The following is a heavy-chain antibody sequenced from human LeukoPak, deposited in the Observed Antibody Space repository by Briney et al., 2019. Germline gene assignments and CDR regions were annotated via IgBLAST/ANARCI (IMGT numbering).Heavy chain of an antibody. J-gene: IGHJ2*01. V-gene: IGHV3-49*04. Sequence: AGGSLRLSCTTSGFTFGDYAMSWVRQAPGKGLEWVGFIRIKAYGGTTEYAASVKGRFTISRDDSKSIAYLQMNSLKTEDTAVYYCTRDPGIAVAFWYFDLWGRGTLVTVSS. CDR1: GFTFGDYA. D-gene: IGHD6-19*01. CDR3: TRDPGIAVAFWYFDL. CDR2: IRIKAYGGTT.